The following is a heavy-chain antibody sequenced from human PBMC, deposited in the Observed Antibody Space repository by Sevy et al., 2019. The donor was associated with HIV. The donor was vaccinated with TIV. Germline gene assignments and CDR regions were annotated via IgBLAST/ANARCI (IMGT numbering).Heavy chain of an antibody. CDR1: GGSISSYY. D-gene: IGHD3-3*01. Sequence: SETLSLTCTVSGGSISSYYWSWIRQPAGKGLEWIGRIYTSGSTNYNPSLKSRVTMSVDTSKNQFSLKRSSVTAADTAGYYCARVEALPDFWSGYYDYWGQGTLVTVSS. CDR2: IYTSGST. V-gene: IGHV4-4*07. J-gene: IGHJ4*02. CDR3: ARVEALPDFWSGYYDY.